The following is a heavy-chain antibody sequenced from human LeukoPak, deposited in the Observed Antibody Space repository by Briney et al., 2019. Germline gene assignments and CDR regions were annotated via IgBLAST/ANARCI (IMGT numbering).Heavy chain of an antibody. D-gene: IGHD3-10*01. Sequence: QPGRSLRLSCAASGFTFSSYGMHWVRQAPGKGLEWVALIWYDGSGKKHADSVRGRFTISRDDSKNTLYLQMDSLRAEDTAVYYCATDRGVFGSKQGSYFDFWGQGTLVTVSS. CDR1: GFTFSSYG. CDR3: ATDRGVFGSKQGSYFDF. V-gene: IGHV3-33*01. J-gene: IGHJ4*02. CDR2: IWYDGSGK.